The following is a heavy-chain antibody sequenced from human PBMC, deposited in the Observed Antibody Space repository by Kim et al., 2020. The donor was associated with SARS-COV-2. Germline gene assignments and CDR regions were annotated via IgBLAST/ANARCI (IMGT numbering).Heavy chain of an antibody. Sequence: SETLSLTCTVSGGSISSGDYYWSWIRQPPGKGLEWIGYIYYSGSTYYNPSLKSRVTISVDTSKNQFSLKLSSVTAADTAVYYCARDEAAAAGSGWFDPWGQGTLVTVSS. CDR2: IYYSGST. V-gene: IGHV4-30-4*01. J-gene: IGHJ5*02. D-gene: IGHD6-13*01. CDR1: GGSISSGDYY. CDR3: ARDEAAAAGSGWFDP.